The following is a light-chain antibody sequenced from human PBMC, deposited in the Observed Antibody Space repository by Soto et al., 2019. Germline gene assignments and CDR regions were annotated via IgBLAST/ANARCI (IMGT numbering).Light chain of an antibody. CDR3: CSYACSNHLV. CDR2: EVN. CDR1: SSDIGGYDY. J-gene: IGLJ3*02. V-gene: IGLV2-8*01. Sequence: QSALTQPPSASGSPGQSVTISCTGTSSDIGGYDYVSWYQQHPGKAPKLIIYEVNKRPSGVPDRFSGSKSGNTASLIVSGLQAEYEADYYCCSYACSNHLVFAGGTQLTVL.